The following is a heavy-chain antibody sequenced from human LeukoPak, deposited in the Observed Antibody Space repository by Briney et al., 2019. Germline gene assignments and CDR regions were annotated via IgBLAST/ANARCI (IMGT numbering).Heavy chain of an antibody. CDR1: GYTFTSYV. V-gene: IGHV1-3*01. CDR2: INAGNGNT. D-gene: IGHD3-16*02. J-gene: IGHJ4*02. Sequence: GASVKVSCKASGYTFTSYVMHWVRQAPGQRLEWMGWINAGNGNTKYSQKLQGRVTMTRNTSISTAYMELSSLRSEDTAVYYCAREVITFGGVIVYYFDYWGQGTLVTVSS. CDR3: AREVITFGGVIVYYFDY.